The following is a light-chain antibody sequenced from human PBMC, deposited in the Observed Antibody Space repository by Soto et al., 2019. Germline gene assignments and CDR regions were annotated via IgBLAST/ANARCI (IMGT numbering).Light chain of an antibody. CDR1: QRVSRD. V-gene: IGKV3D-15*01. J-gene: IGKJ4*01. Sequence: EIVMTQSPAALSVSPGERVTLSCRASQRVSRDLAWYQQKPGQAPRLLIYDTSTRATGVPARFSGSGSETEFTLTISDLQSEDFAVYYCQQYNQWPPLTFGGGTKVDIK. CDR3: QQYNQWPPLT. CDR2: DTS.